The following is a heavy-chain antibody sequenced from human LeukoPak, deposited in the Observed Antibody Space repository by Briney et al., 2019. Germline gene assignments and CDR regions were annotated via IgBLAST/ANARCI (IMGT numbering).Heavy chain of an antibody. Sequence: GESLKISCKGSGYSFTSYWIGWVRQMPGKGLEWMGIIYPGDSDTRYSPSFQGQVTISADKSISTAYLQWSSLKASDTAMYYCARTRLTGSTYYYMDVWGKGTTVTVSS. CDR1: GYSFTSYW. CDR3: ARTRLTGSTYYYMDV. D-gene: IGHD7-27*01. V-gene: IGHV5-51*01. CDR2: IYPGDSDT. J-gene: IGHJ6*03.